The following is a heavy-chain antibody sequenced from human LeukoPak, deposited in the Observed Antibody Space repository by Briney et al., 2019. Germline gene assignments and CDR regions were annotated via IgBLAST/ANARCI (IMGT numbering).Heavy chain of an antibody. V-gene: IGHV3-21*01. Sequence: PGGSLRLSCAAPGFTFSSYSMNWVRQAPGKGLEWVSSISSSSSYIYYADSVKGRFTISRDNAKNSLYLQMNSLRAEDTAVYYCSTTGTRDAFDIWGQGTMVTVSS. CDR1: GFTFSSYS. CDR3: STTGTRDAFDI. J-gene: IGHJ3*02. CDR2: ISSSSSYI. D-gene: IGHD1-1*01.